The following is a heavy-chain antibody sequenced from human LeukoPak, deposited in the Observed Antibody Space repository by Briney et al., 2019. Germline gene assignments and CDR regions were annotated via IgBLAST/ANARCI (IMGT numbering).Heavy chain of an antibody. Sequence: GGSLRLSCAVSGFIVSSDYMSWIRQAPGKGLEWVSYISSSGSTIYYADSVKGRFTISRDNAKNSLYLQMNSLRAEDTAVYYCARRRYNWNAIDYWGQGTLVTVSS. CDR3: ARRRYNWNAIDY. D-gene: IGHD1-20*01. CDR2: ISSSGSTI. J-gene: IGHJ4*02. CDR1: GFIVSSDY. V-gene: IGHV3-11*01.